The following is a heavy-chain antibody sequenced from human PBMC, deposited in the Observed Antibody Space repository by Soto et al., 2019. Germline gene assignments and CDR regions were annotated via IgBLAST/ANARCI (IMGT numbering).Heavy chain of an antibody. D-gene: IGHD4-17*01. CDR2: IYYSGST. Sequence: QVQLQESGPGLVKPSQTLSLTCTVSGGSISSGGYYWSWIRQHPGKGLEWIGYIYYSGSTYYNPSLKSRVTISVDTSKNQFALKLSSVTAADTAVYYCARDLKNGPLPMDVWGKGTTVTVSS. J-gene: IGHJ6*03. CDR1: GGSISSGGYY. CDR3: ARDLKNGPLPMDV. V-gene: IGHV4-31*03.